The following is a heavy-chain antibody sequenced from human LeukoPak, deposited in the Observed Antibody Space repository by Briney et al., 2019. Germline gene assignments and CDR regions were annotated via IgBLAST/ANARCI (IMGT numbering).Heavy chain of an antibody. V-gene: IGHV1-18*01. CDR1: GYTFTSYG. Sequence: ASVKVSCKASGYTFTSYGISWVRQAPGQGLEWMGWISAYNGNTNYAQKLQGRVTMTTDTSTSTAYMELSSLRSEDTAVYYCAREPVVVIAIRSAFDIWGQGTMVTVSS. CDR3: AREPVVVIAIRSAFDI. D-gene: IGHD2-21*01. J-gene: IGHJ3*02. CDR2: ISAYNGNT.